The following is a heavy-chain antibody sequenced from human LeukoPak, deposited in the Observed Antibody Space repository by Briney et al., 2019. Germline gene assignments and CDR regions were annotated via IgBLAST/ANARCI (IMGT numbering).Heavy chain of an antibody. CDR2: INHSGST. J-gene: IGHJ4*02. Sequence: SETLSLTCAVYGGSFTAYYWSWIRQPPGKGLEWIGEINHSGSTNYNPSLKSRVTISVDPSKNQFSVKVSSVTGADTAMYYCARGLHVGETLPYYFWSRGTLVTVSS. CDR1: GGSFTAYY. CDR3: ARGLHVGETLPYYF. D-gene: IGHD3-16*01. V-gene: IGHV4-34*01.